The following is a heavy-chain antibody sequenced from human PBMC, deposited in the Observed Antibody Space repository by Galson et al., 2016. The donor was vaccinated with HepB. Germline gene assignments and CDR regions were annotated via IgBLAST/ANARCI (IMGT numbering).Heavy chain of an antibody. J-gene: IGHJ6*02. CDR1: GFTFDNHA. V-gene: IGHV3-9*01. Sequence: SLRLSCAVSGFTFDNHAMHWVRQAPGKGLEWDSGISWNSARIGYADSVKGRFTISRDNAKNSLYLQMNSLRAEDTALYYCAKGLRFIYHYGMDVWGQGTTVTVSS. CDR3: AKGLRFIYHYGMDV. CDR2: ISWNSARI.